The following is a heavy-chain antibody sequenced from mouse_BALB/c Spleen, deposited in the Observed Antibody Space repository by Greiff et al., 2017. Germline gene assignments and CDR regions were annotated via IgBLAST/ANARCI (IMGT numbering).Heavy chain of an antibody. D-gene: IGHD1-1*01. CDR2: IYPGNGDT. J-gene: IGHJ4*01. Sequence: QVQLQQPGAELVKPGASVKMSCKASGYTFTSYNMHWVKQTPGQGLEWIGAIYPGNGDTSYNQKFKVKATLTADKSSSTAYMQLSSLTSEDSAVYYCARRGLMITTGDAMDYWGQGTSVTVSS. CDR1: GYTFTSYN. CDR3: ARRGLMITTGDAMDY. V-gene: IGHV1-12*01.